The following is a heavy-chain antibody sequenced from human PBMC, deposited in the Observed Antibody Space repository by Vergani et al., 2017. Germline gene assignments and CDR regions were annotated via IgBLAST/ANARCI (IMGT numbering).Heavy chain of an antibody. CDR2: ISYDGSNK. J-gene: IGHJ6*03. Sequence: QVQLVESGGGVVQPGRSLRLSCAASGFTFSSYAMHWVRQVPGKGLGWVAVISYDGSNKYYADSVKGRFTMSRDNSKNTLYLQMNSLRAEDTAVYYCAREGVSSSRTYYYYYYMDGWGKGTTVTVSS. CDR1: GFTFSSYA. D-gene: IGHD6-13*01. CDR3: AREGVSSSRTYYYYYYMDG. V-gene: IGHV3-30-3*01.